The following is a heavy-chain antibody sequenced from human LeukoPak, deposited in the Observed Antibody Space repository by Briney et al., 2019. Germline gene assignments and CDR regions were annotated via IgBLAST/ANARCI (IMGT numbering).Heavy chain of an antibody. J-gene: IGHJ4*02. CDR1: GYIFTKYV. CDR2: IKAGNGDT. V-gene: IGHV1-3*01. Sequence: GASVKVSCKASGYIFTKYVVHWVRQAPEQRPEWMGWIKAGNGDTKYSQNFQGRLTITRDTSASTVYMELSSLTSEDTALYYCARDDCGDTCYPGGYWGQGTLVTVSS. D-gene: IGHD2-21*01. CDR3: ARDDCGDTCYPGGY.